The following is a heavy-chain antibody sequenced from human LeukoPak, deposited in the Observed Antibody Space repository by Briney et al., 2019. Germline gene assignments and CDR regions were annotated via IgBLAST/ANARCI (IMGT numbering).Heavy chain of an antibody. Sequence: GGSLRLSCAASGFTFSSYSMNWVRQAPGKGLEWISYISGSSSYIYHADSVKGRFTVSRDNAKNSLYLRMNSLRAEDTAVFYCARDSPVADVFDIWGQGTMVTVSS. CDR2: ISGSSSYI. V-gene: IGHV3-21*05. D-gene: IGHD6-19*01. CDR3: ARDSPVADVFDI. J-gene: IGHJ3*02. CDR1: GFTFSSYS.